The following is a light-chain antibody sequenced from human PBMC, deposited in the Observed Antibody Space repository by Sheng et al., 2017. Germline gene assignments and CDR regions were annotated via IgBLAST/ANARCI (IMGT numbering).Light chain of an antibody. V-gene: IGKV1-5*03. CDR2: RTS. J-gene: IGKJ4*01. Sequence: DIQMTQSPSTLSASVGERVTITCRASQSVSTWLAWYQQKVGKAPKLLIYRTSNLESGVPSRFSGSGSGTDFTFTISSLQPEDIATYYCQQYNNLPLTFGGGTKVEIK. CDR1: QSVSTW. CDR3: QQYNNLPLT.